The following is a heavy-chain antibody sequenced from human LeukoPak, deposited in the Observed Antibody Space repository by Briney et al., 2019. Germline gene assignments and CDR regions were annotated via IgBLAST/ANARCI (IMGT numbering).Heavy chain of an antibody. V-gene: IGHV1-2*02. CDR1: GYTFTSYA. D-gene: IGHD6-19*01. J-gene: IGHJ4*02. CDR3: ARDLETAGGWLSLFDY. Sequence: ASVKVSCKASGYTFTSYAMHWVRQAPGQRLEWMGWINPNSGGTNYAQKFQGRVTMTRDTSISTAYMELSRLRSDDTAVYYCARDLETAGGWLSLFDYWGQGTLVTVSS. CDR2: INPNSGGT.